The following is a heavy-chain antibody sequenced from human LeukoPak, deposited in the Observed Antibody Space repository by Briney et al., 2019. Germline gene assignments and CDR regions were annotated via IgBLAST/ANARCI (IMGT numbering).Heavy chain of an antibody. D-gene: IGHD3-22*01. CDR2: IYYGGST. J-gene: IGHJ1*01. CDR1: GGSISSGGYF. CDR3: ASVSYDTSLQH. Sequence: PSQTLSLTCTVSGGSISSGGYFWSWIRQHPGKGLEWIGYIYYGGSTYYNPSLKGRVTISVDTSKNKFSLRLSSVTAADTAIYYCASVSYDTSLQHWGQGTLVTVSS. V-gene: IGHV4-31*03.